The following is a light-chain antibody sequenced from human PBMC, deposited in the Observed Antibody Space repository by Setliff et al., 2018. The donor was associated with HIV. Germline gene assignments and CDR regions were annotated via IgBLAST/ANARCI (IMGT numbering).Light chain of an antibody. CDR1: SSDVGGYNY. V-gene: IGLV2-14*01. CDR3: SSYTSNSPYV. CDR2: EVS. J-gene: IGLJ1*01. Sequence: QSALAQPPSASGSPGQSVTISCTGTSSDVGGYNYVSWYQQHPGKAPKLMISEVSNRPSGVSNRFSGSKSGNTASLTISGLQAEDEADYYCSSYTSNSPYVFGTGTKVTVL.